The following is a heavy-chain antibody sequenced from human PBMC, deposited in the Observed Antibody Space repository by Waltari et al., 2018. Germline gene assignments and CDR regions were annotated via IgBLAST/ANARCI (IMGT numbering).Heavy chain of an antibody. CDR1: GLNLRGQA. CDR3: ARKSEGLLAARFDP. V-gene: IGHV3-23*04. CDR2: INAIGDYT. J-gene: IGHJ5*02. D-gene: IGHD6-6*01. Sequence: EVQLVQSVGGLVQPGDSLRLSCEGSGLNLRGQAMTWVRQAPGKGLEWVSAINAIGDYTYYADSFKGRFTISRDNSKNSLYLQINTLRVDDTAIYFCARKSEGLLAARFDPWGQGALVTVSS.